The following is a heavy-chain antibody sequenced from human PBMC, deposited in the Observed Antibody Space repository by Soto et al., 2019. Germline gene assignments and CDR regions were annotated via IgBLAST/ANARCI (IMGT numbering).Heavy chain of an antibody. V-gene: IGHV3-33*01. CDR1: GFTFSSYG. CDR3: VRDGGWWRRGWYFDL. D-gene: IGHD2-21*02. CDR2: IWYDGSNE. J-gene: IGHJ2*01. Sequence: QVQLVESGGGVVQPGRSLRLSCTASGFTFSSYGMHWVRQAPGKGLEWVALIWYDGSNEYYADSVKGRFNIARDNSKKTVYLQTNSLRAEDTAVYYCVRDGGWWRRGWYFDLWGRGTLVTVFS.